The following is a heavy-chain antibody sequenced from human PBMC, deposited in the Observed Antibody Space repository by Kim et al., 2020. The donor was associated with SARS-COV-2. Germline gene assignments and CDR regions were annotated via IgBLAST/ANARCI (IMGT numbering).Heavy chain of an antibody. CDR1: GLTFSRYA. V-gene: IGHV3-23*01. J-gene: IGHJ4*02. CDR2: IGGNGART. D-gene: IGHD2-15*01. Sequence: GGSLRLSCVASGLTFSRYAMSWVRLAPGKGPEWVSSIGGNGARTFYADSVKGRFTVSRDNSKNTLFLQMHSLRAEDTAVYYCAKSFTSGRYYFDYWGQG. CDR3: AKSFTSGRYYFDY.